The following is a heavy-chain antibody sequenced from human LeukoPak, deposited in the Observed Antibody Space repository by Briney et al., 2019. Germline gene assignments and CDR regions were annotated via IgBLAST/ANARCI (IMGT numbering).Heavy chain of an antibody. D-gene: IGHD2-2*01. V-gene: IGHV4-59*08. J-gene: IGHJ3*02. CDR1: GGSISSYY. CDR3: ARPPANLLPYHDAFDI. CDR2: IYYSGST. Sequence: SETLSLTCTVSGGSISSYYWSWIRQPPGKGLEWIGYIYYSGSTNYNPSLKSRVTISVDTSKNQFSLKLSSVTAADTAVYYCARPPANLLPYHDAFDIWGQGTMVTVSS.